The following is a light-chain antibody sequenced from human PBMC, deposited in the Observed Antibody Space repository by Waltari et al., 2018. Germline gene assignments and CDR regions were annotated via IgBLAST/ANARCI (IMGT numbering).Light chain of an antibody. CDR2: WVS. J-gene: IGKJ3*01. CDR3: QQYSSTST. Sequence: DIVMSQSPASLAVSLGERATINCRSSRRLSSSSTNRVSLAWYQQKPGLPPKLLIYWVSTRESGVPDRFSGSGSGTDFTLTISSLQAEDVAVYYCQQYSSTSTFGPGTRVAI. CDR1: RRLSSSSTNRVS. V-gene: IGKV4-1*01.